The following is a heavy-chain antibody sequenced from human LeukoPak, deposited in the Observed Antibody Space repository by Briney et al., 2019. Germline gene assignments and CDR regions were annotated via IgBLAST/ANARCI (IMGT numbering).Heavy chain of an antibody. D-gene: IGHD2-21*02. J-gene: IGHJ4*02. CDR2: IFYSGST. Sequence: PSETLSLTCTVSGGSIRSSNYYWGWIRQPPGKGLEWIGNIFYSGSTHYNPSLKSRVTISVDTSKNQFSLKLTSVTAADTAVYHCAGLVVGTATIDYWGQGTLVTVSS. CDR3: AGLVVGTATIDY. V-gene: IGHV4-39*01. CDR1: GGSIRSSNYY.